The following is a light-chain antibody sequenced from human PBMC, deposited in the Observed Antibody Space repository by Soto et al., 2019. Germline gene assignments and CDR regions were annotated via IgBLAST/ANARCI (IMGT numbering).Light chain of an antibody. CDR1: SSDVGGYNY. Sequence: QSALTQPASVSGSPGQSITISCTGTSSDVGGYNYVSWYQQHPGKAPKLLIYEVNNRPSGVSNRFSGSKSGNTASLTISGPQAEDEADYHCHSYTSSSTRVFGGGTKLTVL. V-gene: IGLV2-14*01. CDR3: HSYTSSSTRV. CDR2: EVN. J-gene: IGLJ2*01.